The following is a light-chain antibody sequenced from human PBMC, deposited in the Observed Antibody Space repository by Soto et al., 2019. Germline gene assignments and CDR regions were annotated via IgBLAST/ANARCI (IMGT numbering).Light chain of an antibody. V-gene: IGKV1-13*02. CDR3: QQFNSYPT. Sequence: AIQLTQSPSSLSASVGDRVTITCRASQGISSALAWYQQKPGKAPKLLIYDASSLESGVPSRFSGSGSGTDCTLTISSLQPEDFATYYCQQFNSYPTFGPGTKVDIK. J-gene: IGKJ3*01. CDR2: DAS. CDR1: QGISSA.